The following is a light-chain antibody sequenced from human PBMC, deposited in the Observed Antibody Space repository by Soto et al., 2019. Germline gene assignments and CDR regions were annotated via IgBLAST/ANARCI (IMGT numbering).Light chain of an antibody. CDR1: SSNIGNNY. CDR3: GTWDSSLSAWV. Sequence: QSVLTQPPSVSASPGQKVTISCSGSSSNIGNNYVSWYQQLPGTAPKLLIYYNDNRPSGIPDRFSGSKSGTSATLDITGLQTGDEDDYYCGTWDSSLSAWVFGGGTKLTVL. V-gene: IGLV1-51*01. CDR2: YND. J-gene: IGLJ3*02.